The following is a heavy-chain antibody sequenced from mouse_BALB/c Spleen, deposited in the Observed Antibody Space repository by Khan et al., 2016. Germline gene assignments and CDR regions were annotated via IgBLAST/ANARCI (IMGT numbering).Heavy chain of an antibody. J-gene: IGHJ4*01. V-gene: IGHV14-4*02. CDR2: IDPENGDT. CDR3: NACDYNAMDY. CDR1: GSNIKDYY. Sequence: VQLQQSGAELVRSGASVKLSCTASGSNIKDYYMHWVKQRPEQGLEWIGWIDPENGDTEYAPKFQGKATMTADTSTNTAYLKLSSLNSEDTAFYYCNACDYNAMDYWGQGTSVTVSS.